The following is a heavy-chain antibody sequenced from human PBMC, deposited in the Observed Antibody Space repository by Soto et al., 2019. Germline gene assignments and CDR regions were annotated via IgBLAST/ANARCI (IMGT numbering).Heavy chain of an antibody. CDR1: GFTFSSYA. CDR2: ISGSGGST. D-gene: IGHD5-12*01. J-gene: IGHJ4*02. CDR3: AKSLGVATILGYFDY. V-gene: IGHV3-23*01. Sequence: PGGSLRLSSAASGFTFSSYAMSWVRQSPGKGLEWVSAISGSGGSTYYADSVKGRFTISRDNSKNTLYLQMNSLRAEDTAVYYCAKSLGVATILGYFDYWGQGTLVTVSS.